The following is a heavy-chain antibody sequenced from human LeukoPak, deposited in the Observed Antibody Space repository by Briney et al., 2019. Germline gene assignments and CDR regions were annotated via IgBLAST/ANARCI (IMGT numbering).Heavy chain of an antibody. CDR3: ARGRFGEYG. Sequence: PSETLSLTCSVSGDSITYFYWSWIGQAAGKGLEWIGYIYYSGSTNYNPSPKSRVTISVDTSKNQFSLKLSSVTAADTAVYYCARGRFGEYGWGQGTLVTVSS. CDR2: IYYSGST. J-gene: IGHJ4*02. V-gene: IGHV4-59*01. CDR1: GDSITYFY. D-gene: IGHD3-10*01.